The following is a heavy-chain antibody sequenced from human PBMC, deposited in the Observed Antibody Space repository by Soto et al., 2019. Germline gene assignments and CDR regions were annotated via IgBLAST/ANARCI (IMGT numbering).Heavy chain of an antibody. CDR1: GFTFSRYG. J-gene: IGHJ4*02. Sequence: GGSLRLSCAASGFTFSRYGMHWVRQAPGKGLEWVAVIWYDGSNKYYADSVKGRFTISRDNSKNTLYLQMNSLRAEDTAVYYCAREYDFWSGPDQYYFDYWGQGPLVTVSS. V-gene: IGHV3-33*01. CDR3: AREYDFWSGPDQYYFDY. D-gene: IGHD3-3*01. CDR2: IWYDGSNK.